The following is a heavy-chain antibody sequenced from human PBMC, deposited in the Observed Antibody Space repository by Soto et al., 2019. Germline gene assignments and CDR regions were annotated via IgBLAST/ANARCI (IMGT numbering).Heavy chain of an antibody. V-gene: IGHV3-49*03. J-gene: IGHJ4*02. CDR1: GFTFRDYA. Sequence: PGGSLRLSCSGSGFTFRDYALTWFRQTPRKGLECVGFIRSEAYGGTPDYAASVQGRFTISRDDFRGVAYLQMDSPKREDTGIYYCSTLPRNRGGSPLNGGGPGTQVTVP. CDR2: IRSEAYGGTP. CDR3: STLPRNRGGSPLNG. D-gene: IGHD2-15*01.